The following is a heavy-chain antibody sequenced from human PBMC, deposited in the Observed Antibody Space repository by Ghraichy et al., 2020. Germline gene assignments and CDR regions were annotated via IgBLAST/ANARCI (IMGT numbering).Heavy chain of an antibody. D-gene: IGHD6-13*01. Sequence: SVKVSCKASGGTFSSYAISWVRQAPGQGLEWMGGIIPIFGTANYAQKFQGRVTITADKSTSTAYMELSSLRSEDTAVYYCATSPGAAGYYYYYGMDVWGQGTTVTVSS. CDR1: GGTFSSYA. CDR2: IIPIFGTA. V-gene: IGHV1-69*06. J-gene: IGHJ6*02. CDR3: ATSPGAAGYYYYYGMDV.